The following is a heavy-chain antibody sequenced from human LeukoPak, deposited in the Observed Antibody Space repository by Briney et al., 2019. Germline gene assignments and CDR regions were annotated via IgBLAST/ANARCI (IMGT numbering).Heavy chain of an antibody. J-gene: IGHJ4*02. CDR2: INHSGST. Sequence: KPSETLSLTCTVSGYSISSGYYWSWIRQPPGKGLEWIGEINHSGSTNYNPSLKSRVTISVDTSKNQFSLKLSSVTAADTAVYYCARGIHYYGSGSYSYYFDYWGQGTLVTVSS. V-gene: IGHV4-38-2*02. CDR3: ARGIHYYGSGSYSYYFDY. CDR1: GYSISSGYY. D-gene: IGHD3-10*01.